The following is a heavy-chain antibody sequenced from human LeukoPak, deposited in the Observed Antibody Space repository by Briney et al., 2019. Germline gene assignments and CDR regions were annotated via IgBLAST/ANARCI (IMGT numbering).Heavy chain of an antibody. Sequence: GGSLRLSCAASGFTFSSYSMNWVRQALGKGLEWVSFISSSSSYMYYADAVKGRFTIARDNAKNSLYLQMNSLRAADTAVYYCARDDGSYFAFDIWGQGTMVTVSS. J-gene: IGHJ3*02. CDR2: ISSSSSYM. D-gene: IGHD1-26*01. CDR1: GFTFSSYS. V-gene: IGHV3-21*01. CDR3: ARDDGSYFAFDI.